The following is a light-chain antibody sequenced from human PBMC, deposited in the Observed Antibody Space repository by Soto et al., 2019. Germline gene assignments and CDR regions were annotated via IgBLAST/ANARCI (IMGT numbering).Light chain of an antibody. V-gene: IGKV1-39*01. J-gene: IGKJ1*01. CDR2: AAS. CDR1: QSIRRS. Sequence: DIQMTQSPSSLSASVGDRVTITCRASQSIRRSLNWYQQKPGKAPKLLIYAASSLQSGVPSRFSGTGSGTEFTLTISSLQPDDFATYYCQQYNSYSFGQGTKVDIK. CDR3: QQYNSYS.